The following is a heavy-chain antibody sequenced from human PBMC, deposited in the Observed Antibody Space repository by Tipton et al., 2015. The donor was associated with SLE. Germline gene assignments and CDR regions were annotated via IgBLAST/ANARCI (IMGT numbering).Heavy chain of an antibody. CDR1: GGSLSSSSYY. D-gene: IGHD3-3*01. V-gene: IGHV4-39*07. J-gene: IGHJ4*02. Sequence: TLSLTCTVSGGSLSSSSYYWGWIRQPPGKGLEWIGSIYYSGSTYYNPSLKSRVTISVDTSKNQFSLKLSSVTAADTAVYYCARELYWSDWGQGTLVTVSS. CDR2: IYYSGST. CDR3: ARELYWSD.